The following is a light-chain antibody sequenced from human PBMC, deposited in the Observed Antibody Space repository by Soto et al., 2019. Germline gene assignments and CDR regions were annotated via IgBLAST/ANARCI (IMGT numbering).Light chain of an antibody. CDR3: QQYYTTPLT. J-gene: IGKJ4*01. V-gene: IGKV4-1*01. CDR2: WAS. CDR1: RSVLYSSNNKNY. Sequence: DIVMTQSPDSLAVSLGERATINCTSSRSVLYSSNNKNYLAWYQQKPGQPPTLLSYWASTRESGVPDRFSASGSETDFTLAISSLQAEDVAVYFCQQYYTTPLTFGGGTKVDIK.